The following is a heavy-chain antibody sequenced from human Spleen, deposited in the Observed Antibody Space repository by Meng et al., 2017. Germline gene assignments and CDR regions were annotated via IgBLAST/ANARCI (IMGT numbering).Heavy chain of an antibody. CDR1: GVSFSVSD. CDR3: GKINGSQDAYDI. J-gene: IGHJ3*02. Sequence: GESLKISCAVSGVSFSVSDIHWVRQASGKGLEWVGRIETKRTRYATSYAASLRGRFTVSRYNSKNTLYLQMNSLRDEDTAVYYCGKINGSQDAYDIWGQGIMVTVSS. CDR2: IETKRTRYAT. D-gene: IGHD2-8*01. V-gene: IGHV3-73*01.